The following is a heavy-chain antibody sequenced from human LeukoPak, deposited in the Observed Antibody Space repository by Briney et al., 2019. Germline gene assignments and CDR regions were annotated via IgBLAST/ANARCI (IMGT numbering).Heavy chain of an antibody. V-gene: IGHV3-11*01. Sequence: GGSLRLSCAASGFTFSDYYMSWIRQAPGKGLEWVSYISSSGSTIYYADSVKGRFTISRDNAKNSLYLQMNSLRAEDTAVYYCARVGVSSSSWYSRQYYYYGMDVWGQGTTVTVSS. CDR3: ARVGVSSSSWYSRQYYYYGMDV. D-gene: IGHD6-13*01. J-gene: IGHJ6*02. CDR1: GFTFSDYY. CDR2: ISSSGSTI.